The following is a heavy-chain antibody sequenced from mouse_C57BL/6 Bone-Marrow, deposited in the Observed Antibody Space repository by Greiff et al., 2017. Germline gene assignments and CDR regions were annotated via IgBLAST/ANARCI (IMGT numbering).Heavy chain of an antibody. CDR3: TTTVGYFDY. CDR2: IDPENGDT. V-gene: IGHV14-4*01. J-gene: IGHJ2*01. D-gene: IGHD1-1*01. Sequence: VQLQQSVAELVRPGASVTLSCTASGFNIKDDYMHWVKQRPEQGLEWIGWIDPENGDTEYASKFQGKATITADTSSNTAYLQLSSLTSEDTAVYYCTTTVGYFDYWGQGTTLTVSS. CDR1: GFNIKDDY.